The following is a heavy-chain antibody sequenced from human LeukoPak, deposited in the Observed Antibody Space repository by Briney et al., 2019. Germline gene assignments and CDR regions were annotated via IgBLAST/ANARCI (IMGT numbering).Heavy chain of an antibody. CDR1: GGSISSGGYY. D-gene: IGHD3-10*01. CDR2: IYHTGST. Sequence: SQTLSLTCTVSGGSISSGGYYWSWIRQPPGKGLEWIGYIYHTGSTYYNPSLRSRVTISIDTSKNQFSLNVSSVTAADTAVYYCARHYYGSSQIDYWGQGTLVTVSS. V-gene: IGHV4-30-2*03. CDR3: ARHYYGSSQIDY. J-gene: IGHJ4*02.